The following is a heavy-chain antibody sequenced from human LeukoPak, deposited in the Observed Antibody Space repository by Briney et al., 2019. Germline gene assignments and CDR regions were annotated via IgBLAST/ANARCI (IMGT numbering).Heavy chain of an antibody. V-gene: IGHV4-34*01. Sequence: SETLSLTCAVYGGSFSGYYWSWIRQPPGKGLEWIGEINHSGSINYNPSLKSRVTISVDTSKNQFSLKLSSVTAADTAVYYCARGRGSHCSSTSCKRYWFDPWGQGTLVTVSS. CDR3: ARGRGSHCSSTSCKRYWFDP. CDR2: INHSGSI. CDR1: GGSFSGYY. D-gene: IGHD2-2*01. J-gene: IGHJ5*02.